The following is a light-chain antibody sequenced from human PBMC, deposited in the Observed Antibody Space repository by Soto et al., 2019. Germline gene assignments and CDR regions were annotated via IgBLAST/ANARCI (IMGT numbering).Light chain of an antibody. CDR1: QDISNY. CDR2: DAS. V-gene: IGKV1-33*01. Sequence: DIQMTQSPSSLSASVGDRVTITCQASQDISNYLNWYQQKPGKAPKLLIYDASNLETGVPSRFSGSGSGTDFTFTISSLQPEDIATHYCQQYDNLPLTFGGGTKVDTK. J-gene: IGKJ4*01. CDR3: QQYDNLPLT.